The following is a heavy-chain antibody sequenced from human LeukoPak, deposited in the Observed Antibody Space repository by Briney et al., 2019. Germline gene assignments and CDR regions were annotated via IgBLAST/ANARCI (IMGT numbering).Heavy chain of an antibody. V-gene: IGHV1-69*04. J-gene: IGHJ6*02. D-gene: IGHD2-8*01. CDR1: GGTFSSYA. CDR2: IIPILGIA. CDR3: ARDFVPCTNGVCYIQGYFAYYYYGMDV. Sequence: GASVKVSCKASGGTFSSYAISWVRQAPGQGLEWMGRIIPILGIANYAQKFQGRVTITADKSTSTAYMELSSLRSEDTAVYYCARDFVPCTNGVCYIQGYFAYYYYGMDVWGQGTTVTVSS.